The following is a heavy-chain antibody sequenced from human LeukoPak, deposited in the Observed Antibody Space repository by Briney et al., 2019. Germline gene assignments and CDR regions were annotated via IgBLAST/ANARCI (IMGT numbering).Heavy chain of an antibody. D-gene: IGHD3-3*01. CDR1: GYTFTSYG. Sequence: ASVKVSCKASGYTFTSYGISWVRQAPGQGLEWMARISAYNGNTNYAQKLQGRVTMTTDTSTSTAYMELRSLRSDDTAVYYCARADVLRFLEWWATPDNYGIDVWGQGTTVTVSS. V-gene: IGHV1-18*01. CDR3: ARADVLRFLEWWATPDNYGIDV. CDR2: ISAYNGNT. J-gene: IGHJ6*02.